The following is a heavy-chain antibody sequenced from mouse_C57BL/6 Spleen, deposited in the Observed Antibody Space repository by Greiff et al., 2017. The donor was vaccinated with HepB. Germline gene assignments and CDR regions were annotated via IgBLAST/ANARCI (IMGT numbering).Heavy chain of an antibody. CDR2: IYPRSGNT. Sequence: QVQLKESGAELARPGASVKLSCKASGYTFTSYGISWVKQRTGQGLEWIGEIYPRSGNTYYNEKFKGKATLTADKSSSTAYMELRSLTSEDSAVYFCASQDSSGSLFAYWGQGTLVTVSA. J-gene: IGHJ3*01. CDR3: ASQDSSGSLFAY. D-gene: IGHD3-2*02. V-gene: IGHV1-81*01. CDR1: GYTFTSYG.